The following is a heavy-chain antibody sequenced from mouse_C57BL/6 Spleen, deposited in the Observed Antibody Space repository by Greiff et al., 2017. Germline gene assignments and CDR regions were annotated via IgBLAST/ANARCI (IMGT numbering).Heavy chain of an antibody. V-gene: IGHV5-15*01. CDR2: ISNLAYSI. CDR3: ARQLDGSSWYFDV. CDR1: GFTFSDYG. Sequence: EVKLVESGGGLVQPGGSLKLSCAASGFTFSDYGMAWVRQAPRKGPEWVAFISNLAYSIYYADTVTGRFTISRENAKNTLYLEMSSLRSEDTAMYYCARQLDGSSWYFDVWGTGTTVTVSS. J-gene: IGHJ1*03. D-gene: IGHD1-1*01.